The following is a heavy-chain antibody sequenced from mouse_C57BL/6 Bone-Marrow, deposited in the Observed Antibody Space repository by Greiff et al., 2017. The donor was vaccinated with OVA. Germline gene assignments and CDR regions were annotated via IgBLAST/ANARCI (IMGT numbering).Heavy chain of an antibody. J-gene: IGHJ2*01. D-gene: IGHD1-2*01. CDR3: ARKPPHYYGPYYFDY. V-gene: IGHV1-50*01. CDR1: GYTFTSYW. CDR2: IDPSDSYT. Sequence: QVQLQQPGAELVKPGASVKLSCKASGYTFTSYWMQWVKQRPGQGLEWIGEIDPSDSYTNYNQKFKGKATLTVDTSSSTAYMPLSSLTSEDSAVYYCARKPPHYYGPYYFDYWGQGTTLTVSS.